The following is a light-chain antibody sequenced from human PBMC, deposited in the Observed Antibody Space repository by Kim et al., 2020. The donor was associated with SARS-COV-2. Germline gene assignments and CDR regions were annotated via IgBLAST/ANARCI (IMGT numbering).Light chain of an antibody. CDR3: QQYNRWPPYI. J-gene: IGKJ2*01. CDR2: GAS. CDR1: QSVGTN. Sequence: VSLGERATLSCRASQSVGTNLAWYQLRPGQAPRLLIYGASTRATGVPARFSGSGSGTEFTLTITSPQSEDFAVYYCQQYNRWPPYIFGQGTKLRS. V-gene: IGKV3-15*01.